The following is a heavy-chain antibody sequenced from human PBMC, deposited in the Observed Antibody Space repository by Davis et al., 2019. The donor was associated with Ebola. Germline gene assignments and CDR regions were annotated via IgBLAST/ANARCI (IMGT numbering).Heavy chain of an antibody. CDR1: GYSFSSYG. CDR2: FSAHNGNI. CDR3: ARDQRPAYEFWSGYYMFSNY. D-gene: IGHD3-3*01. Sequence: AASVKVSCKASGYSFSSYGFSWVRQAPGQGLEWMGWFSAHNGNIYYAQKFQGRVTMTRDTSSSTAYMELRSLRSDDTAVYYCARDQRPAYEFWSGYYMFSNYWGQGTLVTVSS. V-gene: IGHV1-18*01. J-gene: IGHJ4*02.